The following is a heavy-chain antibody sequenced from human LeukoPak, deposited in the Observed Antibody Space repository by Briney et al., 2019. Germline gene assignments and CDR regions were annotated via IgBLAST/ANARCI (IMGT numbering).Heavy chain of an antibody. V-gene: IGHV3-21*01. CDR3: ARDDYGDYTNWFDP. Sequence: PGGSLRLSCAASGFTFSNYSVNWVRQAPGKGLEWVSSISSSSSYIYYADSVKGRFTISRDNAKNSLYLQMNSLRAEDTAVYYCARDDYGDYTNWFDPWGQGTLVTVSS. J-gene: IGHJ5*02. D-gene: IGHD4-17*01. CDR2: ISSSSSYI. CDR1: GFTFSNYS.